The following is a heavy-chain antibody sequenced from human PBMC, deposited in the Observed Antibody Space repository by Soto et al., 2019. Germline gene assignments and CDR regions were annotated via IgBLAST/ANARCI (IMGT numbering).Heavy chain of an antibody. D-gene: IGHD3-3*01. CDR3: ARWSYLDY. Sequence: GGSLRLSCAASGFSFGSYALSWVRQAPGKGLEWVSTISGSDGKTFYADSVKGRFSISRDTSQSTLYLQMNSLRADDTAMYYCARWSYLDYWGQGTRVTV. CDR1: GFSFGSYA. V-gene: IGHV3-23*01. J-gene: IGHJ4*02. CDR2: ISGSDGKT.